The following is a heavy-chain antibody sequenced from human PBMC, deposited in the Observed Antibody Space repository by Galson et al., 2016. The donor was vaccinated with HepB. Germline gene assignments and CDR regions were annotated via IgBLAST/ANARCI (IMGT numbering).Heavy chain of an antibody. CDR1: GYTFASYG. CDR3: ARDWLVAVFDY. D-gene: IGHD6-19*01. V-gene: IGHV1-18*01. Sequence: SVKVSCKASGYTFASYGISWVRQAPGQGLEWMGWISAYNGNTNYAQELQGRVTMTTDTSTSTAYMELRSLRSDDTAVYYCARDWLVAVFDYWGQGTLVTGSS. J-gene: IGHJ4*02. CDR2: ISAYNGNT.